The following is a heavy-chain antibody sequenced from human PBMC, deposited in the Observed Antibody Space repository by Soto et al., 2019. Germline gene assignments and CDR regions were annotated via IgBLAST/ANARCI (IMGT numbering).Heavy chain of an antibody. V-gene: IGHV3-23*01. CDR2: IGGSGDTT. J-gene: IGHJ4*02. CDR1: RLTFSNYA. D-gene: IGHD6-13*01. Sequence: EVQVLESGGGLVQPGGSLRLSCVISRLTFSNYALNWVRQAPGKGLEWVSSIGGSGDTTYYADSVKGRFTISRDNSKNTLYLQMNSLRVEATALYYCAKADYSYSWAPGDYWGQGTLVTVSS. CDR3: AKADYSYSWAPGDY.